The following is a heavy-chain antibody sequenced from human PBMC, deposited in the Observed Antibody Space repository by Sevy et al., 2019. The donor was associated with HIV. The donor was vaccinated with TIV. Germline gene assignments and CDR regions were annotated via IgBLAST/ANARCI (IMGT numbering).Heavy chain of an antibody. V-gene: IGHV1-2*06. CDR3: ARSGGYYNGAFDY. CDR1: GYTFTAYF. J-gene: IGHJ4*02. D-gene: IGHD3-10*01. Sequence: ASVKVSCKTSGYTFTAYFMHWVRLAPGLGPEWMGRINPNSGDTNYAQKFEDRVTMTRDTSISTAYMELSSLRADDTAVYYCARSGGYYNGAFDYWGQVTLVTVSS. CDR2: INPNSGDT.